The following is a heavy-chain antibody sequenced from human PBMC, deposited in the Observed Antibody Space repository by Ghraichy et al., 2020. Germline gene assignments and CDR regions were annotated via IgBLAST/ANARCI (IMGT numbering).Heavy chain of an antibody. CDR2: ISSSSSYI. CDR1: GFTFSSYS. Sequence: GGSLRLSCAASGFTFSSYSMNWVRQAPGKGLEWVSSISSSSSYIYYADSVKGRFTISRDNAKNSLYLQMNSLRAEDTAVYYCARVLEDYGDYPVDDYWGQGTLVTVSS. D-gene: IGHD4-17*01. CDR3: ARVLEDYGDYPVDDY. V-gene: IGHV3-21*01. J-gene: IGHJ4*02.